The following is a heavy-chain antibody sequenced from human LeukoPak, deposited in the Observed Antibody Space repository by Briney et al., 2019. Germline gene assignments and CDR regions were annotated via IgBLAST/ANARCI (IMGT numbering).Heavy chain of an antibody. CDR2: IKQDGSEK. CDR3: ARAGNSIYYYFYMDV. D-gene: IGHD5-24*01. V-gene: IGHV3-7*03. Sequence: GGSLRLSCAASGFTFSSYWMSWVRQAPGKGLEWVANIKQDGSEKYYVDSVKGRFTISRDNAEKTVYLQLNSLRAEDTALYYCARAGNSIYYYFYMDVWGKGTTVTVSS. CDR1: GFTFSSYW. J-gene: IGHJ6*03.